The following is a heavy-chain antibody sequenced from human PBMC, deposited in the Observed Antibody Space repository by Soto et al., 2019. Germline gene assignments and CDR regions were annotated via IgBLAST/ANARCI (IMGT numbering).Heavy chain of an antibody. Sequence: PGGSLRLSCAASGFTFSSYAMSWVRQAPGKGLEWVSAISGSGGSTYYADSVKGRFTISRDNSKNTLYLQMNSLRAEDTAVYYCAKDLSAEGYYYYGMDVWGQGTTVTVSS. J-gene: IGHJ6*02. V-gene: IGHV3-23*01. CDR2: ISGSGGST. CDR1: GFTFSSYA. CDR3: AKDLSAEGYYYYGMDV.